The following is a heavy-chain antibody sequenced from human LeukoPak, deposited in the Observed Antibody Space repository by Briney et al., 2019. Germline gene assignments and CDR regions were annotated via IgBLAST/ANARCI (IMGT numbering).Heavy chain of an antibody. CDR1: GGSISSGDYY. CDR3: AGNSIGKENWFDP. J-gene: IGHJ5*02. Sequence: PSETLSLTCTVSGGSISSGDYYWSWIRQPPGKGLEWIGYIYYSGSTYYNPSLKSRVTISVDTSKNQFSLKLSSVTAADTAVYYCAGNSIGKENWFDPRGQGTLVTVSS. V-gene: IGHV4-30-4*01. CDR2: IYYSGST. D-gene: IGHD3-3*02.